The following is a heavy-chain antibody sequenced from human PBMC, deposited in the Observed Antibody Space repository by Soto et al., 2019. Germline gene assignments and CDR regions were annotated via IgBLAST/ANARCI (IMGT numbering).Heavy chain of an antibody. CDR2: ISGSGGST. D-gene: IGHD6-13*01. Sequence: PGGSLRLSCAASGFTFSKYAMSWVLQAPWKGLEWVSAISGSGGSTYYADSVKGRFTISRDNSKNTLYLQMNSLRAEDTAVYYCAYSSTPFDYWGQGTLVTVSS. CDR3: AYSSTPFDY. CDR1: GFTFSKYA. V-gene: IGHV3-23*01. J-gene: IGHJ4*02.